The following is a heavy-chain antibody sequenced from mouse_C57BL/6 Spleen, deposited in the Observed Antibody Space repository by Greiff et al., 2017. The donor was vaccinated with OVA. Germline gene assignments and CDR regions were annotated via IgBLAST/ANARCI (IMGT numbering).Heavy chain of an antibody. CDR1: GYTFTSYW. J-gene: IGHJ1*03. D-gene: IGHD2-5*01. CDR2: IYPGSGST. CDR3: ARRAVYSNYEYFDV. V-gene: IGHV1-55*01. Sequence: QVQLQQPGAELVKPGASVKMSCKASGYTFTSYWITWVKQRPGQGLEWIGDIYPGSGSTNYNEKFKSKATLTVDTSSSTAYMQLTSLTSEDSAVYYCARRAVYSNYEYFDVWGTGTTVTVSS.